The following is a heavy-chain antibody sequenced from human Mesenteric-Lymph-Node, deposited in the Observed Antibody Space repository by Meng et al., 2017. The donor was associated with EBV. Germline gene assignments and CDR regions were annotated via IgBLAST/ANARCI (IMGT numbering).Heavy chain of an antibody. CDR3: ARFGAILRGFDY. Sequence: QVQLRQLGEGLLKPSEPLSLTCAVYGGSFSGYYWSWIRQPPGKGLEWIGEINHSGSTNYNPSLKSRVTISVDTSKNQFSLKLSSVTAADTAVYYCARFGAILRGFDYWGQGTLVTVSS. CDR1: GGSFSGYY. J-gene: IGHJ4*02. CDR2: INHSGST. V-gene: IGHV4-34*01. D-gene: IGHD3-10*01.